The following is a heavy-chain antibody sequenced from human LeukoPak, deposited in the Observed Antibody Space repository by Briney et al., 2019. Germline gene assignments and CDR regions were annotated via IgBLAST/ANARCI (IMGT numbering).Heavy chain of an antibody. CDR1: GGTFSSYA. V-gene: IGHV1-69*13. CDR3: ARDTLVGATRVFDY. J-gene: IGHJ4*02. Sequence: GASVTVSCTASGGTFSSYAISWVRQAPGQGLEWMGGIIPIFGTANYAQKFQGRDTTTADESTSTAYMELSSLRSEDTAVYYCARDTLVGATRVFDYWGQGTLVTVSS. CDR2: IIPIFGTA. D-gene: IGHD1-26*01.